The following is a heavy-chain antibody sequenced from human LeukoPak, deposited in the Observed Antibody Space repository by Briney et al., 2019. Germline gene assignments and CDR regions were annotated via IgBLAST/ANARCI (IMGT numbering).Heavy chain of an antibody. CDR3: AKVGPGGSGWYPDY. J-gene: IGHJ4*02. Sequence: GGSLRLSCAASGFTFSSYSMNWVRQAPGKGLEWVSVISFGGGSTYYADSVRGRFTISRDNSKNTLYLQMNSLRVVDTAVYYCAKVGPGGSGWYPDYWGQGTLVTVSS. CDR1: GFTFSSYS. CDR2: ISFGGGST. D-gene: IGHD6-19*01. V-gene: IGHV3-23*01.